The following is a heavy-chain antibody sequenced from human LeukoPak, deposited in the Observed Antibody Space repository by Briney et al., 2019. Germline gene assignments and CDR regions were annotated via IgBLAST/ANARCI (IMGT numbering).Heavy chain of an antibody. Sequence: PGGSLRLSCAASGFTFNSYGMHWVRQAPGKGLEWVAFIRFDGTNKYYADSVKGRFTISRDNSKNTLYLQMNSLRAEDTAVYYCAKLSNGDYGVFDYWGQGTLVTVSS. V-gene: IGHV3-30*02. D-gene: IGHD4-17*01. CDR1: GFTFNSYG. J-gene: IGHJ4*02. CDR2: IRFDGTNK. CDR3: AKLSNGDYGVFDY.